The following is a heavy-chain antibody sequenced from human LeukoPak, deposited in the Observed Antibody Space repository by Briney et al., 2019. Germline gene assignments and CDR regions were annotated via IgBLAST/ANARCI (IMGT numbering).Heavy chain of an antibody. V-gene: IGHV1-2*02. J-gene: IGHJ3*02. Sequence: GASVKVSCKASGYTFTGYYMHWVRQAPGQGLEWMGWINPNSGGTNYAQKLQGRVTMTTDTSTSTAYMELRSLRSDDTAVYYCARDRFVDDDAFDIWGQGTMVTVSS. CDR2: INPNSGGT. D-gene: IGHD3-10*01. CDR1: GYTFTGYY. CDR3: ARDRFVDDDAFDI.